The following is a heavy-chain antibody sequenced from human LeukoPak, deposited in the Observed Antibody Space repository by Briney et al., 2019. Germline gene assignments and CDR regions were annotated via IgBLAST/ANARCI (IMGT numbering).Heavy chain of an antibody. CDR1: GFTFSSYS. Sequence: GGSLRLSCAASGFTFSSYSMNWVRQAPGKGLEWVSYISSSSSTIYYADSVKGHFTISRDNSKNTLYLQMNSLRVEDTAVYYCARDSSMLRGPLVIYYFDFWGQGSLVTVSS. J-gene: IGHJ4*02. CDR2: ISSSSSTI. D-gene: IGHD3-10*01. V-gene: IGHV3-48*01. CDR3: ARDSSMLRGPLVIYYFDF.